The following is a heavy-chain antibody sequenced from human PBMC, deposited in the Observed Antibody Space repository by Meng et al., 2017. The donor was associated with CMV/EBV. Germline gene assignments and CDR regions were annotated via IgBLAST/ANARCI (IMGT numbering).Heavy chain of an antibody. CDR1: SGSVSSGSYY. CDR3: ASFAATTPEYYGMDV. V-gene: IGHV4-61*01. Sequence: SETLSLTCTVSSGSVSSGSYYWSWIRQPPGKGLEWIGYIYYSGSTNYNPSLKSRVTISVDTSKNQFSLKLSSVTAADTAVYYCASFAATTPEYYGMDVWGQGTTVTVSS. CDR2: IYYSGST. J-gene: IGHJ6*02. D-gene: IGHD5-12*01.